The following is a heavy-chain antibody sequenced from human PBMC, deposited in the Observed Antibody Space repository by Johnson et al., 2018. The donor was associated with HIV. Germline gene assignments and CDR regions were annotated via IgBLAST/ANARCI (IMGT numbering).Heavy chain of an antibody. CDR3: ARVGANFDAFDI. Sequence: FTFSDYYMSWMRQAPGQGLEWVSYISSSGSNIYKADSVKGRFTISRDNAKNSLFLQMNSLRAEDTAVYYCARVGANFDAFDIWGQGTMVTVSS. CDR1: FTFSDYY. D-gene: IGHD4/OR15-4a*01. V-gene: IGHV3-11*04. CDR2: ISSSGSNI. J-gene: IGHJ3*02.